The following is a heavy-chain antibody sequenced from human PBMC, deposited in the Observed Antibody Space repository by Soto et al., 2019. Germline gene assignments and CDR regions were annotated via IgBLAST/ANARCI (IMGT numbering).Heavy chain of an antibody. V-gene: IGHV1-69*13. CDR3: AREMATITEDYYYYYGMDV. Sequence: SVKVSCKASGGTFSSYAISWVRQAPGQGLEWMGGIIPIFGTANYAQKFQGRVTITADESTSTAYMELSSLRSEDTAVYYCAREMATITEDYYYYYGMDVWGQGTTVTVSS. J-gene: IGHJ6*02. D-gene: IGHD5-12*01. CDR2: IIPIFGTA. CDR1: GGTFSSYA.